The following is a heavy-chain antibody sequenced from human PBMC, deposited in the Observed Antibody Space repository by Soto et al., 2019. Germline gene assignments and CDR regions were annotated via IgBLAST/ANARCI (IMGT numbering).Heavy chain of an antibody. V-gene: IGHV1-69*13. Sequence: SVKVSCKASGGTFSSYGISWLRQAPGHGLEWMGGIIPIFGTANYAQKFQGRVTITADESTSTAYMELSSLRSEDTAVYYCARVYYYDSSGYPLYGMDVWGQGTTVTVSS. CDR3: ARVYYYDSSGYPLYGMDV. CDR2: IIPIFGTA. CDR1: GGTFSSYG. J-gene: IGHJ6*02. D-gene: IGHD3-22*01.